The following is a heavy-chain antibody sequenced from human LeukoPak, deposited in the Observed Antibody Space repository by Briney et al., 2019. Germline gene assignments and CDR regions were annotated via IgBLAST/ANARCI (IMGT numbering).Heavy chain of an antibody. V-gene: IGHV4-38-2*01. J-gene: IGHJ4*02. CDR3: VGYSSGWYYFDY. D-gene: IGHD6-19*01. CDR2: IYHSGST. Sequence: SETLSLTCAVSGYSISSGYYWGWIRQPPGKGLEWIGSIYHSGSTYYNPPLKGRVTISVDTSKNQFSLKLSSVTAADTAVYYCVGYSSGWYYFDYWGQGTLVTVSS. CDR1: GYSISSGYY.